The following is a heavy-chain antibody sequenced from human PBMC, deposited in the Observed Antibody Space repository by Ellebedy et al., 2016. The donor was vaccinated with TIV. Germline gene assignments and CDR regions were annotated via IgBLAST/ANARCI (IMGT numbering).Heavy chain of an antibody. CDR1: GYTFTSYG. V-gene: IGHV1-18*01. D-gene: IGHD2-15*01. CDR2: ISAYNGNT. CDR3: ARERPRISSWSPVDY. J-gene: IGHJ4*02. Sequence: ASVKVSCKASGYTFTSYGISWVRQAPGQGLEWMGWISAYNGNTNYAQKLQGRVTMTTDTSTSTAYMERRSLRSDDTAVYYCARERPRISSWSPVDYWGQGTLVTVSS.